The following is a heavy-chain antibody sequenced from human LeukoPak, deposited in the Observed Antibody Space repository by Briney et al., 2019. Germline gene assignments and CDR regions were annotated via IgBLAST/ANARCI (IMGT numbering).Heavy chain of an antibody. J-gene: IGHJ2*01. D-gene: IGHD6-13*01. CDR1: GDSISRSTYY. V-gene: IGHV4-39*01. Sequence: SETLSLTCTVSGDSISRSTYYWGWIRQPPGKGLEWIGNMHYSGSPNYNPSLRSRVTMSGDTSSNQLSLKLNSVTAADTAMYYCARYFTIGPGGRGWYFDLWGRGTLVTVSS. CDR3: ARYFTIGPGGRGWYFDL. CDR2: MHYSGSP.